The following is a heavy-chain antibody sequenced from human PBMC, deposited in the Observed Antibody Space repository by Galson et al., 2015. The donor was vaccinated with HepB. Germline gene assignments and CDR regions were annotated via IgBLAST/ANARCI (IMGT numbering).Heavy chain of an antibody. CDR3: ARGGRGYSYASYDY. CDR2: INPNSGGT. J-gene: IGHJ4*02. D-gene: IGHD5-18*01. V-gene: IGHV1-2*05. CDR1: GYTFTGYY. Sequence: SVKVSCKASGYTFTGYYMHWVRQAPGQGLEWMGRINPNSGGTNYAQQFQGRVTMTRDTSISTAYMELSRLRSDDTVVYYCARGGRGYSYASYDYWGQGTLVTVSS.